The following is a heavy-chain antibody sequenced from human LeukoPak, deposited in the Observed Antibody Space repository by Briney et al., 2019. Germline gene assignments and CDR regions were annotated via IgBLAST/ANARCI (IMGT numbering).Heavy chain of an antibody. V-gene: IGHV3-48*01. CDR2: VSSSSSTI. CDR1: GFTFSRYW. Sequence: PGGSLRLSCAASGFTFSRYWMNWVRQAPGKGLEWASYVSSSSSTIYYADSVKGRFTISRDNAKNSLYLQMNSLRAEDTAVYYCARSRFLEWWRPNFDYWGQGTLVTVSS. CDR3: ARSRFLEWWRPNFDY. D-gene: IGHD3-3*01. J-gene: IGHJ4*02.